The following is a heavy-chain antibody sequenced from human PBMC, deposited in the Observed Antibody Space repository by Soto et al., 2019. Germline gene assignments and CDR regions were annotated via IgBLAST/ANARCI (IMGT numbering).Heavy chain of an antibody. CDR3: AREGGHWNDGWFDP. CDR1: GGSISSGDYY. CDR2: IYYSGST. V-gene: IGHV4-30-4*01. J-gene: IGHJ5*02. Sequence: SETLSLTCTVSGGSISSGDYYWSWIRQPPGKGLEWIGYIYYSGSTYYNPSLKSRVTISVDTSKNQFSLKLSSVTAADTAVYYCAREGGHWNDGWFDPWGQGTLVTVSS. D-gene: IGHD1-1*01.